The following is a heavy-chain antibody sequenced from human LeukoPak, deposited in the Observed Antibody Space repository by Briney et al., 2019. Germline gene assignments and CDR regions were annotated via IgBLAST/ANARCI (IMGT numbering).Heavy chain of an antibody. CDR2: ISGSTGST. D-gene: IGHD3-10*01. CDR3: ARGYYGSADY. Sequence: PGGSLRLSCAASGFTFSNYAMNWVRQAPGKGLEWVSLISGSTGSTYYADSVKGRFSISRDNSKNTVYLRMNSLRVEDTAVYYCARGYYGSADYWGQGTLVTVSS. V-gene: IGHV3-23*01. J-gene: IGHJ4*02. CDR1: GFTFSNYA.